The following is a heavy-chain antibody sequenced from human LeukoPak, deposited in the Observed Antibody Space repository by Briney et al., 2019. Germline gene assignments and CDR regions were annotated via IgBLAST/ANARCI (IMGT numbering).Heavy chain of an antibody. V-gene: IGHV1-69*13. Sequence: SVKVSCEASGGTFSSYAISWVRQAPGQGLEWMGGIIPIFGTANYAQKFQGRVTITADGSTSTAYMELSSLRSEDTAVYYCATDDDYEGSFDIWGQGTMVTVSS. CDR3: ATDDDYEGSFDI. J-gene: IGHJ3*02. CDR2: IIPIFGTA. D-gene: IGHD4-17*01. CDR1: GGTFSSYA.